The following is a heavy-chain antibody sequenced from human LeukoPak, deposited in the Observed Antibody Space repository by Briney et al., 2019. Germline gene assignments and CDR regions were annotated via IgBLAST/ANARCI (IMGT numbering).Heavy chain of an antibody. J-gene: IGHJ4*02. V-gene: IGHV4-61*02. CDR3: ARDRGDLDY. CDR1: GGSISSGSYF. CDR2: VYSSGIT. Sequence: SQTLSLTCTVSGGSISSGSYFWSWIRQPAGKGLEWIGRVYSSGITNYSPSLKSRVTISVDTSKNQFSLNLSSVTAADTAVYYCARDRGDLDYWGQGTLVTVSS.